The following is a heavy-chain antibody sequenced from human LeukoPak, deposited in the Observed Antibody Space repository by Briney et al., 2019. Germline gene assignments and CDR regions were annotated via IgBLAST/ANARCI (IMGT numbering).Heavy chain of an antibody. CDR2: IRSQIYGGTP. Sequence: GGSLRLSCTASGFTFGDYAMTWVRQAPGKGLEWVGFIRSQIYGGTPEYAASVKGRFTISRDDSEGVAYLQLNSLKTEDTAVYYCTRDQTPYYWGQGTLVTVSS. CDR3: TRDQTPYY. J-gene: IGHJ4*02. V-gene: IGHV3-49*04. CDR1: GFTFGDYA.